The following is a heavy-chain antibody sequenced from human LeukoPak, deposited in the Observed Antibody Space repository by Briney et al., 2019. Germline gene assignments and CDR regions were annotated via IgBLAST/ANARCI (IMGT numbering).Heavy chain of an antibody. Sequence: GGSLRLSCAASGFTFSSYWMSWVRQAPGKGLEWVANIKQDGSEKYYVDSVKGRFTISRDNAKNSLYLQMNSLRAEDTAVYYCARDVGIAARLDAFDIWGQGTMVTVSS. V-gene: IGHV3-7*01. J-gene: IGHJ3*02. CDR3: ARDVGIAARLDAFDI. CDR1: GFTFSSYW. CDR2: IKQDGSEK. D-gene: IGHD6-6*01.